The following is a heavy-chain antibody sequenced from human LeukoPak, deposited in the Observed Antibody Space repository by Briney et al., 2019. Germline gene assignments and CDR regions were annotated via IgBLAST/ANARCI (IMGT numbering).Heavy chain of an antibody. J-gene: IGHJ4*02. CDR3: GKVQNYYDSSGYQYYFDY. CDR2: ISGSGGST. Sequence: QPGASLRLSCAASGFTFSSYAMSWVRQAPGKGLEWDSSISGSGGSTYYADSVKGRFTISRDNTKNTLYLQLNSLRAEDTAVYYCGKVQNYYDSSGYQYYFDYWGQGTLVTVSS. V-gene: IGHV3-23*01. D-gene: IGHD3-22*01. CDR1: GFTFSSYA.